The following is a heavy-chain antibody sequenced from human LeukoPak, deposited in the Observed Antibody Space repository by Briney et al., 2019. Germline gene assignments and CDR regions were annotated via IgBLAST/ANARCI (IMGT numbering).Heavy chain of an antibody. CDR1: GYTFTNYG. CDR3: AKVHCISTNCNHIWTYFDY. Sequence: ASVKVSCKASGYTFTNYGFSWVRQAPGQGLEWMGWISVYNGNTNYAQKLQGRVTMTTDTSTSTAYMELRSLRSDDTAVYYCAKVHCISTNCNHIWTYFDYWGQGTLVTVSS. J-gene: IGHJ4*02. D-gene: IGHD2-2*01. CDR2: ISVYNGNT. V-gene: IGHV1-18*01.